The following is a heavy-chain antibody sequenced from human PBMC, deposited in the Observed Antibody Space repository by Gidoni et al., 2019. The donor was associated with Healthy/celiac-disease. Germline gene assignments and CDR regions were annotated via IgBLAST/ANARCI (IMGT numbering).Heavy chain of an antibody. CDR3: AREGGAAAGNWFDP. CDR1: GGTFSSYA. D-gene: IGHD6-13*01. CDR2: IIPILGIA. V-gene: IGHV1-69*04. J-gene: IGHJ5*02. Sequence: QVQLVQSGAEVKKPGSSVKVSCKASGGTFSSYAISWVRQAPGQGLEWMGRIIPILGIANDAQKFQGRVTITADKSTSTAYMELSSLRSEDTAVYYCAREGGAAAGNWFDPWGQGTLVTVSS.